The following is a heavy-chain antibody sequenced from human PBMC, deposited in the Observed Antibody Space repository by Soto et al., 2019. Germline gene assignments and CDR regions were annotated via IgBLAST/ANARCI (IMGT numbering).Heavy chain of an antibody. CDR3: ERVWFGEPPLGYMDV. CDR2: ISAYNGNT. J-gene: IGHJ6*03. CDR1: GYTFTSYG. Sequence: ASVKVSCKASGYTFTSYGISWVRRAPGQGLEWMGWISAYNGNTNYAQKLQGRVTMTTDTSTSTAYMELRSLRSDDTAVYYCERVWFGEPPLGYMDVWGKGTTVNVSS. V-gene: IGHV1-18*01. D-gene: IGHD3-10*01.